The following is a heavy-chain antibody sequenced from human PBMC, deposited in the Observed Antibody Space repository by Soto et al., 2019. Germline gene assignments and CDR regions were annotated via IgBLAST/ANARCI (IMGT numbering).Heavy chain of an antibody. Sequence: QVQLVQSGAEVKKPGASVKVSCKASGYTFTSYYMHWVRQAPGQGLEWMGIINPSGGSTSYAQKFQGRVTMTRDTSTSTVYRELSSLRSEDTDVYYCARPSKRSAYGMDVWGQGTTVTVSS. CDR2: INPSGGST. J-gene: IGHJ6*02. CDR1: GYTFTSYY. CDR3: ARPSKRSAYGMDV. D-gene: IGHD6-25*01. V-gene: IGHV1-46*01.